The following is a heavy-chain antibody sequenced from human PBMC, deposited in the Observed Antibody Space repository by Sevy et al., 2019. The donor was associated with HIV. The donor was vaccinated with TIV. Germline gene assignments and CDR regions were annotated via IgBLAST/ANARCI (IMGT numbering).Heavy chain of an antibody. J-gene: IGHJ3*02. CDR1: GGSFSGYY. V-gene: IGHV4-34*01. Sequence: ASETLSLTCAVYGGSFSGYYWSWIRQPPGKGLEWIGEINHSGSTNYNPSLKSRVTISVDTSKNQFSLKLSSVTAADTAVYYCARHCGGTSCSHAFDIWGPGTMVTVSS. CDR2: INHSGST. CDR3: ARHCGGTSCSHAFDI. D-gene: IGHD2-2*01.